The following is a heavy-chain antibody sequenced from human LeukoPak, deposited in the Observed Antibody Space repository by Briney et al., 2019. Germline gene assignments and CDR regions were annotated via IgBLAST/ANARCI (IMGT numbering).Heavy chain of an antibody. V-gene: IGHV1-8*01. D-gene: IGHD6-13*01. Sequence: ASVKVSCKASGYSFTNYDINWVRQATGQGPEWMGWMNPDSGEAGYAHNFQGRVTMTRNTSISTAYMEVSSLTSEDTAVYYCARESEQQPIGYHGMDVWGQGTTVTVSS. J-gene: IGHJ6*02. CDR3: ARESEQQPIGYHGMDV. CDR1: GYSFTNYD. CDR2: MNPDSGEA.